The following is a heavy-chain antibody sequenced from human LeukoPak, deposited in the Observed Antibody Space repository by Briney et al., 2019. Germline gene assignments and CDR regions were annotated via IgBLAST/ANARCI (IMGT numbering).Heavy chain of an antibody. CDR2: IIPIFGTA. CDR1: GGTFSSYA. J-gene: IGHJ4*02. D-gene: IGHD3-22*01. CDR3: ARDHYYDSSGYYYYY. Sequence: SVKVSCTASGGTFSSYAISWVRQAPGQGLEWMGGIIPIFGTANYAQKFQGRVTITADESTSTAYMELSSLRSEDTAVYYCARDHYYDSSGYYYYYWGQGTLVTVSS. V-gene: IGHV1-69*13.